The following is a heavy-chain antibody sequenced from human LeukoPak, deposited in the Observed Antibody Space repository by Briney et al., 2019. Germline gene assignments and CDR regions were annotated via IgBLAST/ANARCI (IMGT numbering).Heavy chain of an antibody. Sequence: GGSLRLSCAASGVTFSSYSMNWVRQAPGKGLEWVSYISSSGTTISYAQSVKGRFTITRDNAQNSLTLHMNTLRADDTAVYYCAKDGGTHFDHWGQGTLVTVSS. CDR2: ISSSGTTI. D-gene: IGHD1-26*01. CDR1: GVTFSSYS. V-gene: IGHV3-48*01. CDR3: AKDGGTHFDH. J-gene: IGHJ4*02.